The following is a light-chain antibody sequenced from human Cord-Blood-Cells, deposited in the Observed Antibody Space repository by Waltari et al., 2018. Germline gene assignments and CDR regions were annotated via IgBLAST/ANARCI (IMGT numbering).Light chain of an antibody. Sequence: AIRITQSPSSLSASTGDRVTITCRASQGISSYLAWYQQKPGKAPKLLIYAASTLQSGVPSRFSGSGSGTDFTRSISCLQSEDFATYYCQQYYSYPPSFGQGTKLAI. CDR3: QQYYSYPPS. CDR1: QGISSY. CDR2: AAS. J-gene: IGKJ2*01. V-gene: IGKV1-8*01.